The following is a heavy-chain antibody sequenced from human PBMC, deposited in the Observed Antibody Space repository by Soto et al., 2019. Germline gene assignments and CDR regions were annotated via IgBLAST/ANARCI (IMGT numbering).Heavy chain of an antibody. D-gene: IGHD6-19*01. V-gene: IGHV5-10-1*01. Sequence: EVQLVQSXAXXKXPXXSLRISCKGSGYSFTSYWISWVRQMPGKGLEWMGRIDPSDSYTNDSPSFQGHVTISADKSISTAYLQWNSLKSSDTAMYYCARLGSSGWWGQGTLVTVSS. J-gene: IGHJ4*02. CDR1: GYSFTSYW. CDR3: ARLGSSGW. CDR2: IDPSDSYT.